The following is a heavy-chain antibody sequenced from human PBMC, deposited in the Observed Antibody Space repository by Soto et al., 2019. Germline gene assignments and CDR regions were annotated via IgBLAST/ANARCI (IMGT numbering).Heavy chain of an antibody. V-gene: IGHV1-2*04. D-gene: IGHD6-19*01. J-gene: IGHJ3*02. CDR3: ARDDYSSGPTGAFDI. CDR1: GYTFTGYY. Sequence: QVPLVQSGAEVKKPGASVKVSCKASGYTFTGYYMHWVRQAPGQGLEWMGWINPNSGGTNYAQKFQGWVTMTRDTSISTAYMELSRLRSDDTAVYYCARDDYSSGPTGAFDIWGQGTMVTVSS. CDR2: INPNSGGT.